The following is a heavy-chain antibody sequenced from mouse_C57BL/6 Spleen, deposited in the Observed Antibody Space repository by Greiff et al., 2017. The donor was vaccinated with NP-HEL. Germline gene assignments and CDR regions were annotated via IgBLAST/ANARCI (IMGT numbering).Heavy chain of an antibody. V-gene: IGHV1-59*01. CDR3: ARPTEGAMDY. J-gene: IGHJ4*01. CDR2: IDPSDSYT. Sequence: QVQLQQPGAELVRPGTSVKLSCKASGYTFTSYWLHWVKQRPGQGLEWIGVIDPSDSYTNYNQKFKGKATLTVDTSSSTAYMQLSSLTSEDSAVYYCARPTEGAMDYWGQGTSVTVSS. CDR1: GYTFTSYW.